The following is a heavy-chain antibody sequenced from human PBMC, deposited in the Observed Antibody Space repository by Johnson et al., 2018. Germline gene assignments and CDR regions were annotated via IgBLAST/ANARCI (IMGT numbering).Heavy chain of an antibody. CDR1: GLIFSTYA. J-gene: IGHJ6*03. Sequence: EVQLVESGGGLVQPGGSLRLSCASSGLIFSTYAMAWVRQAPGKGLEWVSAISGRGDGTYYADSVMGRFTISRDNSKNTLYLQMNSLRAEDTAVYFCAKDSRGGCSDGSCYNYYMDVWGKGTTVTGS. D-gene: IGHD2-15*01. CDR2: ISGRGDGT. CDR3: AKDSRGGCSDGSCYNYYMDV. V-gene: IGHV3-23*04.